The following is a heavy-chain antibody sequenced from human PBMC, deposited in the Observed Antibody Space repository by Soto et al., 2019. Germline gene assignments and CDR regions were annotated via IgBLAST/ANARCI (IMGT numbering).Heavy chain of an antibody. CDR3: AKEVRGGRTVDYYGLDV. CDR2: ISGSGDST. J-gene: IGHJ6*02. V-gene: IGHV3-23*01. Sequence: GGSLRLSCADSGFTFSSYAMTWVRQAPGKGLQWVSSISGSGDSTYYADSVRGRFTISRDHSKNTPHLQMISLRAEDAALYYCAKEVRGGRTVDYYGLDVWGQATKGTV. D-gene: IGHD1-1*01. CDR1: GFTFSSYA.